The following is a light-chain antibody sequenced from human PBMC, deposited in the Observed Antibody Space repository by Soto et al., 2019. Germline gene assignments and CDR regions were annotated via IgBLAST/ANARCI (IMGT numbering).Light chain of an antibody. CDR2: EVS. CDR3: TSYAGTNNLV. Sequence: QSVLTQPPSASGSPGQSVAISCTGTSSDVGGYNRVSWYQQHPGKAPKLMIYEVSKRPSGVPDRFSGSKSGNTASLTVSGLQAEDEAHYYCTSYAGTNNLVFGGGTKLTVL. CDR1: SSDVGGYNR. V-gene: IGLV2-8*01. J-gene: IGLJ3*02.